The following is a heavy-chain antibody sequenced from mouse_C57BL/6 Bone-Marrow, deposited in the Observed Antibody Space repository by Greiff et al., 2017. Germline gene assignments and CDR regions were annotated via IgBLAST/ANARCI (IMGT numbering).Heavy chain of an antibody. V-gene: IGHV1-52*01. CDR3: ARFPSIYYYGSSPFYAMDY. D-gene: IGHD1-1*01. CDR2: IDPSDSET. J-gene: IGHJ4*01. Sequence: QVHLQQPGAELVRPGSSVKLSCKASGYTFTSSWMHWVKQRPIQGLEWIGNIDPSDSETPYNQKFKDKATLTVDNSSSTAYMQLSSLTSEDSAVYYCARFPSIYYYGSSPFYAMDYWGQGTSVTVSA. CDR1: GYTFTSSW.